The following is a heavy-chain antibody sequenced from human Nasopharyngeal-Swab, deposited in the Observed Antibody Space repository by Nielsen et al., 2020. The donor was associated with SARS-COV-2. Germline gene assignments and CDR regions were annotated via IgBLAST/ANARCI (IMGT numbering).Heavy chain of an antibody. CDR3: ARVGGYNYGYIDLFDY. D-gene: IGHD5-18*01. CDR1: GGSFSGYY. CDR2: INHSGST. V-gene: IGHV4-34*01. J-gene: IGHJ4*02. Sequence: SETLSLTCTVSGGSFSGYYWSWIRQPPGKGLEWIGEINHSGSTNYNPSLRSRVTISVDTSKNQFSLKLSSVTAADTAVYYCARVGGYNYGYIDLFDYWGQGTLVTVSS.